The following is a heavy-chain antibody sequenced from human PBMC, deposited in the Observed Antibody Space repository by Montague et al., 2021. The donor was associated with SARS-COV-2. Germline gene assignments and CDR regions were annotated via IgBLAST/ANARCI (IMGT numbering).Heavy chain of an antibody. D-gene: IGHD4-23*01. CDR1: GVGITSGEYF. CDR2: IYSNGVT. Sequence: SQTLSLTCQVSGVGITSGEYFWTWIRQPPGKGPEWIGNIYSNGVTYHNPSLNGRPTMSTDTSTNQLSLTLTSVTAADTAVYYCARGVMTSVAGFDSWGQGTLVAVSS. J-gene: IGHJ4*02. CDR3: ARGVMTSVAGFDS. V-gene: IGHV4-30-4*01.